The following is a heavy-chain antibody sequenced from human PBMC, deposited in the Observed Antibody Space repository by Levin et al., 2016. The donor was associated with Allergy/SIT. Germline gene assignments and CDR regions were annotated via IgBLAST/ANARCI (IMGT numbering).Heavy chain of an antibody. D-gene: IGHD3-10*01. J-gene: IGHJ5*02. V-gene: IGHV4-30-2*01. Sequence: SETLSLTCAVSGGSISSGGYSWSWIRQPSGKGLEWIGYIYHSGSTYYNPSLKSRVTISVDRSKNQFSLKLSSVTAADTAVYYCARGRSGSRGWFDPWGQGTLVTVSS. CDR3: ARGRSGSRGWFDP. CDR2: IYHSGST. CDR1: GGSISSGGYS.